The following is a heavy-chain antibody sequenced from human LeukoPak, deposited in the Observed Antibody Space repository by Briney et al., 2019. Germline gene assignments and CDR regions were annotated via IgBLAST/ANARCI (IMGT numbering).Heavy chain of an antibody. CDR1: GFTFRDYY. CDR2: ISNTDNII. CDR3: ARGGGVFDY. V-gene: IGHV3-11*01. J-gene: IGHJ4*02. D-gene: IGHD2-8*01. Sequence: GGSLRLSCAASGFTFRDYYMSWIRQAPGKGLEWVSYISNTDNIIYYAYSVKGRFTISRDNAKISLCLQMYSLRAEDTAVYYCARGGGVFDYWGQGTLVTVSS.